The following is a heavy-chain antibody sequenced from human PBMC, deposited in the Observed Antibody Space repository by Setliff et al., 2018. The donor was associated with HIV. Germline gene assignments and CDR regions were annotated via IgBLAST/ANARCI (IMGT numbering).Heavy chain of an antibody. J-gene: IGHJ6*02. Sequence: SETLSLTCSVSGGSFSSDSYYWGWIRQFPGKGLEWIGSIYYSGSTYYHPSLNDRATISLDTSKNQFSLKLNSVTAADTAVYYCARIFGDQGYYYGMDVWGQGTTVTVSS. V-gene: IGHV4-39*07. CDR2: IYYSGST. D-gene: IGHD3-3*01. CDR1: GGSFSSDSYY. CDR3: ARIFGDQGYYYGMDV.